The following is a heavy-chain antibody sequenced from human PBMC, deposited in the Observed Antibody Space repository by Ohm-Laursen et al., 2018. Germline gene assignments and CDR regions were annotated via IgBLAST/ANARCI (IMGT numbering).Heavy chain of an antibody. V-gene: IGHV3-11*04. D-gene: IGHD3-22*01. CDR2: ISSSGTTV. Sequence: SLRLSCAASGFTFSDYYMSWIRQAPGKGLEWVSYISSSGTTVYYSDSVKGRFTISRDNAKNSLFLQMSSLRAEDTAVYYCVREVGRNYDSSGYHPDNYYFYGLDVWGQGTTVTVSS. J-gene: IGHJ6*02. CDR3: VREVGRNYDSSGYHPDNYYFYGLDV. CDR1: GFTFSDYY.